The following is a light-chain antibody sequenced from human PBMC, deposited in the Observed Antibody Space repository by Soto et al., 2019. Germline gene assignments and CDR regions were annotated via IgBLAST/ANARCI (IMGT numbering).Light chain of an antibody. CDR3: NSYAGGNNFVV. J-gene: IGLJ1*01. Sequence: QSVLTQPPSVSGAPGQRVTISCTGSSSNLGAGYDVPWYRQLPGTAPKLLIHDNSNRPSGVPDRFSGSKSGNTASLTVSGLQAEDEADYYCNSYAGGNNFVVFGTGTKVTVL. V-gene: IGLV1-40*01. CDR1: SSNLGAGYD. CDR2: DNS.